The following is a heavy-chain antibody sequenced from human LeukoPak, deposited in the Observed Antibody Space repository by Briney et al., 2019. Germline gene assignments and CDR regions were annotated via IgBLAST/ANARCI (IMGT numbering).Heavy chain of an antibody. Sequence: PGGSLRLSCAASGFTFSSYAMSWVRKAPGKGREWVSAISGSGGSTYYADSVKGRFTISRDNSKNTLYLQMNSLRAEDTAVYYCAKGSAVAVYYFDYWGQGTLVTVSS. D-gene: IGHD6-19*01. J-gene: IGHJ4*02. CDR1: GFTFSSYA. CDR2: ISGSGGST. V-gene: IGHV3-23*01. CDR3: AKGSAVAVYYFDY.